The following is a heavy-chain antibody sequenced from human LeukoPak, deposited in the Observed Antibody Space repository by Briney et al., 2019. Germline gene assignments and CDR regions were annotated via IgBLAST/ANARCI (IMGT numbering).Heavy chain of an antibody. CDR2: VSGSGAST. CDR1: GFTFSSYW. V-gene: IGHV3-23*01. J-gene: IGHJ4*02. Sequence: PGGSLRLSCAASGFTFSSYWMSWVRQAPGKGLEWVSGVSGSGASTYYADAVKGRFTISRDNSKNTLYLQMNSLTAEDTAVYYCAKDRAYSSTWYTGDYWGQGTLVTVSS. D-gene: IGHD6-13*01. CDR3: AKDRAYSSTWYTGDY.